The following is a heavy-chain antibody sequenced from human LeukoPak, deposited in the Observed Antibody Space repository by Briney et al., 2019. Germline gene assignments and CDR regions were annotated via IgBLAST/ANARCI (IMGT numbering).Heavy chain of an antibody. CDR2: IYHSGST. Sequence: SETLSLTCTVSGGSISSSSYYWGWIRQPPGKGLEWIGSIYHSGSTNYSPSLKSRVTISVDTSKNQFSLKLSSVTAADTAVYYCASETPTYYYDSSGYSASFDIWGQGTMVTVSS. J-gene: IGHJ3*02. CDR3: ASETPTYYYDSSGYSASFDI. V-gene: IGHV4-39*07. CDR1: GGSISSSSYY. D-gene: IGHD3-22*01.